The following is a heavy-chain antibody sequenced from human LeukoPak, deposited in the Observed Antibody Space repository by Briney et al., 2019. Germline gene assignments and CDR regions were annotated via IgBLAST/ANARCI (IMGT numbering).Heavy chain of an antibody. CDR3: ATYCGGDCYFALDAFDI. CDR2: IYYSGST. D-gene: IGHD2-21*01. J-gene: IGHJ3*02. CDR1: GGSISSYY. Sequence: SETLSLTCTVSGGSISSYYWSWIRQPPGKGLEWIGYIYYSGSTNYNPSLKSRVTISVDTSKNQFSLKPSSVTAADTAVYYCATYCGGDCYFALDAFDIWGQGTMVTVSS. V-gene: IGHV4-59*01.